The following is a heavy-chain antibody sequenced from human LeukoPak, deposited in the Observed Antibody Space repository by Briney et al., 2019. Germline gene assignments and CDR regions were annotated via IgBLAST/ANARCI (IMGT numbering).Heavy chain of an antibody. D-gene: IGHD7-27*01. Sequence: GGSLRLSCAASGFTFSSYEMNWVRQAPGKGLEWVSYISSSGSTIYYADTVKGRFTISRDNAKNSLYLQMNSLRAEDTAVYYCASNWGYFDYWGQGTLVTVSS. CDR2: ISSSGSTI. J-gene: IGHJ4*02. V-gene: IGHV3-48*03. CDR3: ASNWGYFDY. CDR1: GFTFSSYE.